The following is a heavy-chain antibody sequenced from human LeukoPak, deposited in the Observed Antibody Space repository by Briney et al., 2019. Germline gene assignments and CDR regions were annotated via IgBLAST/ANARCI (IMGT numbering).Heavy chain of an antibody. CDR1: GFTFCSYA. Sequence: PGGSLRLSCAASGFTFCSYAMSWVRQAPGKGLEGVSAISGSGGSTSYADSVKGRFTISRDNSKNTLYLQMNSLRAEDTAVYYCAKGSYPGPSRNQAKIPTAAASDYWGQGTLVTVSS. V-gene: IGHV3-23*01. J-gene: IGHJ4*02. CDR2: ISGSGGST. D-gene: IGHD6-13*01. CDR3: AKGSYPGPSRNQAKIPTAAASDY.